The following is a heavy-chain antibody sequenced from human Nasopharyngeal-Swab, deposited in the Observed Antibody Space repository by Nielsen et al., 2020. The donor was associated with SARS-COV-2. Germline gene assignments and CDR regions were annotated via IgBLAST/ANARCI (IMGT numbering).Heavy chain of an antibody. CDR3: AGDDHTVVVTAVGHDAFDI. CDR1: GFTFSSYE. Sequence: GESLKISCAASGFTFSSYEMNWVRQAPGKGLEWVSYISSSGSTIYYADSVKGRFTISRDNAKNSLYLQMNSLRAEDTAVYYCAGDDHTVVVTAVGHDAFDIWGQGTMVTVSS. J-gene: IGHJ3*02. V-gene: IGHV3-48*03. CDR2: ISSSGSTI. D-gene: IGHD2-21*02.